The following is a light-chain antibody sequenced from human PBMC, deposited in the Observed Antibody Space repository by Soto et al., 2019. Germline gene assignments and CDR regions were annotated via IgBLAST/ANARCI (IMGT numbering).Light chain of an antibody. CDR2: WTS. Sequence: DIVMTQSPDSLAVSPGERATINCRSSQNILYSSNKNNYLAWYQQKPGQPPKLLIYWTSTRQSGVPDRFSGSGSGTDFTLTIRSLQAEDGAVYYCQQYYNFPYTFGQGTKLEIK. J-gene: IGKJ2*01. CDR3: QQYYNFPYT. V-gene: IGKV4-1*01. CDR1: QNILYSSNKNNY.